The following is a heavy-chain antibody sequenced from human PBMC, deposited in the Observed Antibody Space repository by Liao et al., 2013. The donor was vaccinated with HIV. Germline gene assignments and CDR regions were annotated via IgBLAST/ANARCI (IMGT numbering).Heavy chain of an antibody. CDR2: IYYSGST. D-gene: IGHD3-22*01. Sequence: QVQLQESGPGLVKPSETLSLTCTVSGGSISSYYWSWIRQPPGKGLEWIGYIYYSGSTNYNPSLKSRVTISVDTSKNQFSLKLSSVTAADTAVYYCARVIADYYDSRRFAFDIWGPRDNGHRLF. J-gene: IGHJ3*02. CDR3: ARVIADYYDSRRFAFDI. V-gene: IGHV4-59*01. CDR1: GGSISSYY.